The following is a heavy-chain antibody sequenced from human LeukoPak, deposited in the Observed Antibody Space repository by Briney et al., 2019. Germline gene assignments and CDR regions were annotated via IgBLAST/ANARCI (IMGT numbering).Heavy chain of an antibody. D-gene: IGHD5-18*01. CDR1: GFTFSSYA. Sequence: PGRSLRLSCAASGFTFSSYAMHWVRQAPGKGLEWVAVISYDGSNKYHADSVKGRFTISRDNSKNTLYLQMNSLRAEDTAVYYCARARDTAMVISYYFDYWGQGTLVTVSS. J-gene: IGHJ4*02. V-gene: IGHV3-30-3*01. CDR3: ARARDTAMVISYYFDY. CDR2: ISYDGSNK.